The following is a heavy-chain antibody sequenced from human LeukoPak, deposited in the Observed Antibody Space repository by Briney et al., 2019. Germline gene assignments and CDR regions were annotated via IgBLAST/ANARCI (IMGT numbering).Heavy chain of an antibody. CDR1: GGSISPYY. J-gene: IGHJ4*02. Sequence: SETLSLTCTVSGGSISPYYWTWIRQPPRKGLEWIGYIYYSGSTNYNPSLTSRVTMSVDTSKNQFSLKLSSVTAADTAVYYCARAPGIMSGNWRFDYWGQGTLVTVSS. CDR2: IYYSGST. CDR3: ARAPGIMSGNWRFDY. D-gene: IGHD3-16*01. V-gene: IGHV4-59*12.